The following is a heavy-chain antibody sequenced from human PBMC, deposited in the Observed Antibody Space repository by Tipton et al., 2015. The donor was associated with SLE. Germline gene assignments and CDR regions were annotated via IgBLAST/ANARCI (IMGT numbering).Heavy chain of an antibody. CDR3: VGGSAEDFQH. D-gene: IGHD1-26*01. CDR1: GFTFSSYA. J-gene: IGHJ1*01. V-gene: IGHV3-64D*09. Sequence: GSLRLSCAASGFTFSSYAMHWVRQAPGKGLEYVSAISSNGGSTYYADSVKGRFTISRDNSKNTLYLQMSSLRAEDTAVYYCVGGSAEDFQHWGQGTLVTVSS. CDR2: ISSNGGST.